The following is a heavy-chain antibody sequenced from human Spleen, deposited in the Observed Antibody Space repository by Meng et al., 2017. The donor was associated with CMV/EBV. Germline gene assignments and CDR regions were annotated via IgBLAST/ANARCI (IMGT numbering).Heavy chain of an antibody. J-gene: IGHJ4*02. V-gene: IGHV3-33*06. CDR3: AKGRGKYSFGYYFDY. CDR1: GSTFSSYG. Sequence: GESLKISCEASGSTFSSYGMHWVRQAPGKGLEWVAVIWYNGHNKNYVDSVKGRFTVSRDNSKNTLHLEMNSLRVEDTAVYYCAKGRGKYSFGYYFDYWGQGTLVTVSS. D-gene: IGHD5-18*01. CDR2: IWYNGHNK.